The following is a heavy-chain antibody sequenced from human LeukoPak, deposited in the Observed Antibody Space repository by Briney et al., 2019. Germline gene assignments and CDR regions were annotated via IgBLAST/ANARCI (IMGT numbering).Heavy chain of an antibody. CDR1: GFTFSSYA. D-gene: IGHD6-19*01. CDR2: ISGSGGST. CDR3: ARGQWLVTSSFDY. Sequence: GGSLRLSCAASGFTFSSYAMSWVRQAPGKGLEWVSAISGSGGSTYYADSVKGRFTISRDNSKNTLYLQMNSLRAEDTAVYYCARGQWLVTSSFDYWGQGTLVTVSS. V-gene: IGHV3-23*01. J-gene: IGHJ4*02.